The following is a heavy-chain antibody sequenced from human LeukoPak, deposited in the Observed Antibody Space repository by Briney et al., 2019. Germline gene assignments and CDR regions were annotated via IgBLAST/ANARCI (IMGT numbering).Heavy chain of an antibody. J-gene: IGHJ1*01. CDR3: ARGGYCSSTSCYRADEYFQH. Sequence: ASVKVSCKASGGTFSSYAISRVRQAPGQGLEWMGGIIPIFGTANYAQKFQGRVTITTDESTSTAYMELSSLRSEDTAVYYCARGGYCSSTSCYRADEYFQHWGQGTLVTVSS. CDR1: GGTFSSYA. V-gene: IGHV1-69*05. CDR2: IIPIFGTA. D-gene: IGHD2-2*02.